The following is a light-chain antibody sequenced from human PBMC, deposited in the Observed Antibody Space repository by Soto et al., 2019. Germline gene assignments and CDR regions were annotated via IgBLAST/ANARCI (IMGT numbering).Light chain of an antibody. CDR3: QQRRNWPST. J-gene: IGKJ4*01. CDR2: DAS. V-gene: IGKV3-11*01. CDR1: QSVSSY. Sequence: EIVLTQSPATLSSSPGERAALSCRASQSVSSYLAWYQQKPGQAPRLLIYDASNRATGIPARFSGSGSGTDFPLTISSLEPEDFAVYYCQQRRNWPSTFGGGNKLEIK.